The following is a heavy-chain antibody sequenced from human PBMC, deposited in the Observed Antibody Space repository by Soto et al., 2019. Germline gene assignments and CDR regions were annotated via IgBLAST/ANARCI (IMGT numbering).Heavy chain of an antibody. CDR3: ARVVKAGDYGDYGRYYFDY. V-gene: IGHV1-18*04. CDR1: GYTFTTYG. J-gene: IGHJ4*01. D-gene: IGHD4-17*01. Sequence: APVKGSCKAAGYTFTTYGITWVRQAPGQGLEWMGWISAYSGNTNYAQKLQGRLTVTTDTSTNTAYMDLRSLRSDDTAVYYCARVVKAGDYGDYGRYYFDYWGHGTLVTV. CDR2: ISAYSGNT.